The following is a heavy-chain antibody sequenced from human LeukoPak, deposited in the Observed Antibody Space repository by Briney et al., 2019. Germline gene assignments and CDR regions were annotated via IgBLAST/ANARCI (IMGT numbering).Heavy chain of an antibody. CDR2: ISAYNGNT. CDR3: ARDTYTTVTAMDV. Sequence: GASVKVSCKASGYTFTSYGFSWVQQAPGQGLEWMGWISAYNGNTDYPQNLQGRVTLTTDTSTSTAYMELRSLRSDDTAVYYCARDTYTTVTAMDVWGKGTTVIVSS. V-gene: IGHV1-18*01. J-gene: IGHJ6*03. CDR1: GYTFTSYG. D-gene: IGHD4-17*01.